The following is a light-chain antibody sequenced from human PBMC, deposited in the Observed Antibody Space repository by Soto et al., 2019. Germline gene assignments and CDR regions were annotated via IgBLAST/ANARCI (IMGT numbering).Light chain of an antibody. CDR2: GAS. CDR3: QQYNNWPPT. CDR1: RSVSSN. J-gene: IGKJ1*01. Sequence: EIVMTQSPATLSVSPGERATLSCRASRSVSSNLAWYRQKPGQAPRLLIYGASTRATGIPARFSGSGSGTEFTLTISSLQSEDFAVYYCQQYNNWPPTFGQGTKVDIK. V-gene: IGKV3-15*01.